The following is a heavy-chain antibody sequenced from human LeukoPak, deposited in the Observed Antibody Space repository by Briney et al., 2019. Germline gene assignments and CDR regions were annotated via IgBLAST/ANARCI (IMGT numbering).Heavy chain of an antibody. CDR1: GFTFSSYA. CDR3: AKDPRSHDAFDI. J-gene: IGHJ3*02. CDR2: ISGSGGST. D-gene: IGHD3-3*01. V-gene: IGHV3-23*01. Sequence: PGGSLRLSCAASGFTFSSYAMSWVRQAPGKGLEWVSAISGSGGSTYYADSVKGRFTISRDNSKNTLYLQMNSLRAGDTAVYYCAKDPRSHDAFDIWGQGTMVTVSS.